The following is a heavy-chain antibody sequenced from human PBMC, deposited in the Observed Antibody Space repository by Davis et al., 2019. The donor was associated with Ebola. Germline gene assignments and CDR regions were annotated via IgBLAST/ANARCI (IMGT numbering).Heavy chain of an antibody. Sequence: SVNVSCKASGGTFSSYTISWVRQAPGQGLEWMGRIIPILGIANYAQKFQGRVTITADKSTSTAYMELSSLRSEDTAVYYCARDIGSGPQDYWGQGTLVTVSS. CDR2: IIPILGIA. V-gene: IGHV1-69*04. D-gene: IGHD2-15*01. CDR1: GGTFSSYT. CDR3: ARDIGSGPQDY. J-gene: IGHJ4*02.